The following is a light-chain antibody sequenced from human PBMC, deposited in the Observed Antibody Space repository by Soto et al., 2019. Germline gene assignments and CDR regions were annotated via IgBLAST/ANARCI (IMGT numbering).Light chain of an antibody. J-gene: IGLJ3*02. CDR1: TSDVGGYNY. V-gene: IGLV2-11*01. CDR2: DVT. CDR3: CSYVGSNIWV. Sequence: QSALTQPRSVSGSPGQSVAISCTGTTSDVGGYNYVSWYQQHPSKAPKLMIYDVTKRPSGVPDRFSGSKSGNTASLTISGLQAEDEADYYCCSYVGSNIWVFGGGTKVTVL.